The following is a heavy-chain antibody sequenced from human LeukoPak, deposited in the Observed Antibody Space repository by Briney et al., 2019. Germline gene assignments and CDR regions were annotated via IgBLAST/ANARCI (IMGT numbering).Heavy chain of an antibody. Sequence: PSETLSLTCAVSGYSISSGYYCGRIRQPPGKGLEWIGSIYHSGSTYYNPSLKSRVTISVDTSKNQFSLKLSSVTAADTAVYYCARHCSSTSCYNLVRFDPWGQGTLVTVSS. CDR2: IYHSGST. J-gene: IGHJ5*02. D-gene: IGHD2-2*02. CDR3: ARHCSSTSCYNLVRFDP. CDR1: GYSISSGYY. V-gene: IGHV4-38-2*01.